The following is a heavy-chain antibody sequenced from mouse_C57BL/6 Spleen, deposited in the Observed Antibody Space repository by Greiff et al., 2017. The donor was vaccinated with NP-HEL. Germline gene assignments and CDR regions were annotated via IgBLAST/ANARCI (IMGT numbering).Heavy chain of an antibody. CDR2: INPGSGGT. V-gene: IGHV1-54*01. CDR1: GYAFTNYL. J-gene: IGHJ1*03. D-gene: IGHD4-1*01. CDR3: ARVTGTYWYFDV. Sequence: QVQLQQSGAELVRPGTSVKVSCKASGYAFTNYLIEWVKQRPGQGLEWIGVINPGSGGTNYNEKFKGKATLTADKSSSTAYMQLSSLTSEDSAVYFCARVTGTYWYFDVWGTGTTVTVSS.